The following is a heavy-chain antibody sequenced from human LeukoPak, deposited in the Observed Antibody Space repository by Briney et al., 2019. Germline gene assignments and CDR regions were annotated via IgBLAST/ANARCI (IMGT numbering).Heavy chain of an antibody. V-gene: IGHV1-18*01. CDR3: ARSTTSYYDFWSGYYRGVYYYYYMDV. CDR1: GYTFTSYG. D-gene: IGHD3-3*01. CDR2: ISAYNGNT. Sequence: ASVKVSCKASGYTFTSYGISWVRQAPGQGLEWMGWISAYNGNTNYAQKLQGRVTMTTDTSTSTAYMELRSLRSDDTAVYYCARSTTSYYDFWSGYYRGVYYYYYMDVWGKGTTVTVSS. J-gene: IGHJ6*03.